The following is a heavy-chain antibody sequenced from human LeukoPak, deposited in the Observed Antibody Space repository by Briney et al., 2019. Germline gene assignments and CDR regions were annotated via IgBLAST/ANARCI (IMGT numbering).Heavy chain of an antibody. CDR2: IKSDGSSS. Sequence: PGGSLRLSCAASGFTFSSYFWMHWVRQGPGKGLVWVPRIKSDGSSSNYADSVKGRFTISRDNAKNSLYLQMNTLRAEDTAVYYCVRDLDLGGYSSFEYWGQGTLVTVSS. V-gene: IGHV3-74*01. D-gene: IGHD4-23*01. CDR3: VRDLDLGGYSSFEY. J-gene: IGHJ4*02. CDR1: GFTFSSYFW.